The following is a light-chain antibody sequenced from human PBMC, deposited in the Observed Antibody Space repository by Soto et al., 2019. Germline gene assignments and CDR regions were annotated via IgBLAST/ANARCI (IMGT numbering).Light chain of an antibody. CDR3: QQYNIYPWT. V-gene: IGKV1-5*03. CDR1: QSISSW. Sequence: DIQMTQSPSTVSASVGDRVTITCRASQSISSWLAWYQQKPGXAPRLLXYKTSSLESGVPSRFSRSGSGSEFTINISSLQPDDFAPYYCQQYNIYPWTFGQGTKVDIK. CDR2: KTS. J-gene: IGKJ1*01.